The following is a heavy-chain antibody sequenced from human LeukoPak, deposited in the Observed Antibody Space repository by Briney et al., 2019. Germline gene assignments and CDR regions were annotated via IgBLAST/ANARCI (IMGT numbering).Heavy chain of an antibody. J-gene: IGHJ6*02. D-gene: IGHD3-10*01. V-gene: IGHV3-21*01. CDR2: ISSSSSYI. CDR3: ARYGAYGSGSYAIRNYYYGMDV. CDR1: GFTFSSYS. Sequence: SGGSLRLSCAASGFTFSSYSMNWVRQAPGKGLEWVSSISSSSSYIYYADSVKGRFTISRDNAKNSLYLQMNSLRAEDTAAYYCARYGAYGSGSYAIRNYYYGMDVWGQGTTVTVSS.